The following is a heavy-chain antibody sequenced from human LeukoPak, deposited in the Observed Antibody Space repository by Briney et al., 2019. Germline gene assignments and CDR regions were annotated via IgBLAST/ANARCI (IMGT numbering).Heavy chain of an antibody. CDR3: SREYWGYSYGYSNY. J-gene: IGHJ4*02. V-gene: IGHV3-49*04. D-gene: IGHD5-18*01. CDR1: GLRFGDHG. Sequence: GGSLRLSCKASGLRFGDHGKSWVRQAPGKGLEWVGFIRSKAYDGTTEYAASVKGRFSISRDDSKSIPYLQMNSLKTEDTAVYYCSREYWGYSYGYSNYWGQGTLVTVSS. CDR2: IRSKAYDGTT.